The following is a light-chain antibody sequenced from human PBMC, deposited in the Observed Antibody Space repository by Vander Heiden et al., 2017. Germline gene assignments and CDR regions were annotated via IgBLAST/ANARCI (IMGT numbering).Light chain of an antibody. V-gene: IGLV2-14*03. CDR2: DVT. CDR1: SIDVGNDNY. CDR3: SSCATSSAEV. Sequence: QSALTQPPSVSGSPGQSPTLPCAGTSIDVGNDNYESWYQQHPGKAPKLVIYDVTNRPSGVSKRFSGAKSGNTASLTITGLQPEDEADYYCSSCATSSAEVFGTGTKVTVL. J-gene: IGLJ1*01.